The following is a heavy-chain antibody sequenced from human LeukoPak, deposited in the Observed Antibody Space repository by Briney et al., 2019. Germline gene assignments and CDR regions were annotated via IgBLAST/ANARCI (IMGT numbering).Heavy chain of an antibody. D-gene: IGHD6-19*01. Sequence: PGGSLRLSCAASGFTFSDYHMSWIRQAPGKGLEWVSYISSSGSTIYYADSVKGRFTISRDNAKNSLYLQMNSLRAEDTAVYYCAKDINGFHKGWYDYWGQGTLVTVSS. CDR1: GFTFSDYH. V-gene: IGHV3-11*01. CDR2: ISSSGSTI. CDR3: AKDINGFHKGWYDY. J-gene: IGHJ4*02.